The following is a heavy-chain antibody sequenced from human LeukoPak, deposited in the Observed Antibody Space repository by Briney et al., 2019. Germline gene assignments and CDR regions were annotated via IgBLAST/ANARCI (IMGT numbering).Heavy chain of an antibody. J-gene: IGHJ1*01. CDR1: GYTLTELS. CDR3: ATKLRFLEWLLDFQH. D-gene: IGHD3-3*01. Sequence: ASVKVSCKVSGYTLTELSMHWVRQAPGKGLEWMGGFDPEDGETIYAQKFQGRVTMTEDTSTDTAYMELSSLRSEDTAVYYCATKLRFLEWLLDFQHWGQGTLATVSS. CDR2: FDPEDGET. V-gene: IGHV1-24*01.